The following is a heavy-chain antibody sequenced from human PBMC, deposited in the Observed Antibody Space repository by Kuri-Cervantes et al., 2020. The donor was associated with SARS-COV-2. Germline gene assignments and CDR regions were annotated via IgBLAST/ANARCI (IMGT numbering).Heavy chain of an antibody. CDR3: AHSRRDGYNVKFDY. Sequence: SGPTLVKPTQTLTLTCTFSGFSLSSSGVGLAWIRQPPGKALEWLALIYWDDDKRYRPSLKNRLTITKDTSKNRVGLTMANMDPVDSATYYCAHSRRDGYNVKFDYWGQGTLVTVSS. J-gene: IGHJ4*02. CDR2: IYWDDDK. D-gene: IGHD5-24*01. V-gene: IGHV2-5*02. CDR1: GFSLSSSGVG.